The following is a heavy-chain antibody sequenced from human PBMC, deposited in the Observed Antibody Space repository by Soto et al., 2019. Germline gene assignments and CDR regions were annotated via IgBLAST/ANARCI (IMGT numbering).Heavy chain of an antibody. CDR1: GFTFSSYA. D-gene: IGHD3-9*01. J-gene: IGHJ6*03. CDR2: ISSNGGST. CDR3: ARYDIFYYYMDV. Sequence: GGSLRLSCAASGFTFSSYAMHWVRQAPGKGLEYVSAISSNGGSTYYANSVKGRFTISRDNSKNTLYLQMGSLRAEDMAVYYCARYDIFYYYMDVWGKGTTVTVSS. V-gene: IGHV3-64*01.